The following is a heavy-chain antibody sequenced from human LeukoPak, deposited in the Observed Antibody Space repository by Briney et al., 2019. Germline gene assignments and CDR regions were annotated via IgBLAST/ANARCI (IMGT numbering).Heavy chain of an antibody. J-gene: IGHJ4*02. Sequence: SETLSLTCTVSGGSVSSGSHFWSWIRQPPGKGLEWIAYIYHSGSTNYNPSLKSRVTISVDTSKNQFSLKLSSVTAADTAVYYCARGSRGYTYGWGQGTLVTVSS. CDR2: IYHSGST. CDR3: ARGSRGYTYG. D-gene: IGHD5-18*01. CDR1: GGSVSSGSHF. V-gene: IGHV4-61*01.